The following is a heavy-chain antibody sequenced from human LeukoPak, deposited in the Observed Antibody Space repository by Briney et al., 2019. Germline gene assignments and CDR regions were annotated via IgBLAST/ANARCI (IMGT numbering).Heavy chain of an antibody. Sequence: ASVKVSCKASGYTFTSYDINWVRQATGQGLEWMGWMNPNSGNTGYAQKFQGRVTMTRNTSISTAYMELSSLRAEDTAVYYCARNGLDYYDSSGYFPLFDYWGQGTLVTVSS. J-gene: IGHJ4*02. D-gene: IGHD3-22*01. CDR3: ARNGLDYYDSSGYFPLFDY. CDR1: GYTFTSYD. V-gene: IGHV1-8*01. CDR2: MNPNSGNT.